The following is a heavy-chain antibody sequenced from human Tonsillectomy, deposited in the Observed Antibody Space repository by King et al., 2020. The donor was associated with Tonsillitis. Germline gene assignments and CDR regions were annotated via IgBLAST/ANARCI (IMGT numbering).Heavy chain of an antibody. Sequence: VQLVESGGGVVQPGRSLRLSCAASGFTFSSYALHWVRQAPGKVLEWGAVISYDGTNKHYGDSVKGRFTISRDNSKHTLFLQMNSLRADDTAVYSCARSIAVADPFDYWGQGALVTVSS. CDR2: ISYDGTNK. J-gene: IGHJ4*02. V-gene: IGHV3-30*04. CDR1: GFTFSSYA. CDR3: ARSIAVADPFDY. D-gene: IGHD6-19*01.